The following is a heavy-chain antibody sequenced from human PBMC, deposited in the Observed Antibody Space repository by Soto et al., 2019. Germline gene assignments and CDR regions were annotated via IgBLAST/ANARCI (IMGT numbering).Heavy chain of an antibody. V-gene: IGHV3-7*03. CDR2: IKEDGTQI. Sequence: PGGSLRLSCAASGFTFNNFWMTWVRQAPGKGLEWVANIKEDGTQIFYVDSVKGRFTISRDNAKNSVSLQMNSLRAEDTAVYYCARTGTTHYLGQGTLVTVSS. D-gene: IGHD1-1*01. CDR1: GFTFNNFW. CDR3: ARTGTTHY. J-gene: IGHJ4*02.